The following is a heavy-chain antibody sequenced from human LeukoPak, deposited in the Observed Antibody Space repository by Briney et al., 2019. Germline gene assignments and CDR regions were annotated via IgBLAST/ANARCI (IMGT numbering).Heavy chain of an antibody. Sequence: SETLSLTCTVSGGSISSYYWSWIRQPAGKGLEWIGRIYTSGSTNYNPSLKSRVTMSVDTSKNQFSLKLSSVTAADTAVYYCARGFRAYSYYDSSGIWDAFDIWGQGTMVTVSS. D-gene: IGHD3-22*01. CDR1: GGSISSYY. CDR3: ARGFRAYSYYDSSGIWDAFDI. CDR2: IYTSGST. J-gene: IGHJ3*02. V-gene: IGHV4-4*07.